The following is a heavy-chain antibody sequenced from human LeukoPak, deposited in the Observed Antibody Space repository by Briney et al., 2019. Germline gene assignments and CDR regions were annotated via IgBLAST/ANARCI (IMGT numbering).Heavy chain of an antibody. CDR3: ASNARILGY. Sequence: GGSLRLSCAASGFTFSTYWMSWVRQAPGKGLEWVANIKHDGSEKNYVDPVRGRFTISRDNAKNSLYLQMDSLRAEDTAVYYCASNARILGYWGQGILVTVSS. D-gene: IGHD2/OR15-2a*01. V-gene: IGHV3-7*05. CDR2: IKHDGSEK. J-gene: IGHJ4*02. CDR1: GFTFSTYW.